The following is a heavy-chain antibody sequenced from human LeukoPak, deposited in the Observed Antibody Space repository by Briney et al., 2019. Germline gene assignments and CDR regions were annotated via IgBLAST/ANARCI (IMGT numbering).Heavy chain of an antibody. CDR2: IYHTGNT. CDR1: GYFISSGYH. V-gene: IGHV4-38-2*01. Sequence: SETLSLTCAVSGYFISSGYHWGWIRQPPGKGLEWIGAIYHTGNTYYNPSLMSRVTMSVDTSKNQFSLRLSSVTAEDTAVYYCVRLEGYYYYYMDVWGEGTTVTVSS. J-gene: IGHJ6*03. CDR3: VRLEGYYYYYMDV.